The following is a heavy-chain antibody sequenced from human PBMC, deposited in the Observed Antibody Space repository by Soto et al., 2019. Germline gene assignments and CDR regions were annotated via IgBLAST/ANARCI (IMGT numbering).Heavy chain of an antibody. CDR2: ISGSGGST. J-gene: IGHJ6*03. D-gene: IGHD2-2*01. V-gene: IGHV3-23*01. CDR3: AKRQIVVVPAAMDV. Sequence: GSLRLSCAVSGFTFSSYAMSWVRQAPGKGLEWVSAISGSGGSTYYADSVKGRFTISRDNSKNTLYLQMNSLRAEDTAVYYCAKRQIVVVPAAMDVWGKGTTVTVSS. CDR1: GFTFSSYA.